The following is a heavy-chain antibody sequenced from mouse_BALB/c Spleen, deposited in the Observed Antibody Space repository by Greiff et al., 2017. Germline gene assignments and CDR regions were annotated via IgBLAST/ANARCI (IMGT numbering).Heavy chain of an antibody. CDR1: GYTFTSYW. J-gene: IGHJ2*01. CDR3: ASGGDPYYFDY. V-gene: IGHV1-87*01. Sequence: VKLQESGAELARPGASVKLSCKASGYTFTSYWMQWVKQRPGQGLEWIGAIYPGDGDTRYTQKFKGKATLTADKSSSTAYMQLSSLASEDSAVYYCASGGDPYYFDYWGQGTTLTVSS. CDR2: IYPGDGDT.